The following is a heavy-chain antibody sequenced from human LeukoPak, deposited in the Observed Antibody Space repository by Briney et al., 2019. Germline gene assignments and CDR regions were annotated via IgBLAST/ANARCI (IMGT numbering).Heavy chain of an antibody. J-gene: IGHJ4*02. D-gene: IGHD5-18*01. V-gene: IGHV3-23*01. Sequence: GGSLRLSCAASGFTFSSYAMSWVRQAPGKGLEWVSAISGSGGSTYYADSVKGRFTISRDNSKNTLYLQMNSLRAEDTAVYYCAEDIRGYSYSSSNDYWGQGTLVTVSS. CDR1: GFTFSSYA. CDR3: AEDIRGYSYSSSNDY. CDR2: ISGSGGST.